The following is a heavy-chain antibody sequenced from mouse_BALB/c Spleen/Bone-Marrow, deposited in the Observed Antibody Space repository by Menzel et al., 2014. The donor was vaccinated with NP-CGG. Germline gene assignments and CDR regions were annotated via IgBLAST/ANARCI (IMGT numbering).Heavy chain of an antibody. CDR3: ERSRGNLYAMDY. CDR1: GYALTNYL. CDR2: ITPGSGGT. D-gene: IGHD2-1*01. V-gene: IGHV1-54*01. J-gene: IGHJ4*01. Sequence: LVESGAGLVRPGPSVKVSCKVSGYALTNYLLERGKQRPVQGLEWIGVITPGSGGTNNNEKFTGKATLSADKSSSTAYMQLSSLTSDDSAVYFCERSRGNLYAMDYWGQGTSVTDSS.